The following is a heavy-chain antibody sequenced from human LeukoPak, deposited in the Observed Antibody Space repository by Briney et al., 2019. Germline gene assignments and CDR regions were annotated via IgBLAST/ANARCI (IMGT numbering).Heavy chain of an antibody. J-gene: IGHJ6*03. D-gene: IGHD5-18*01. Sequence: ASVKVSCKASGYTFTSYGISWVRQAPGQGLEWMGWISAYNGNTSYAQKLQGRVTITADESTSTAYMELSSLRSEDTAVYYCARGDSQYYMDVWGKGTTVTISS. CDR2: ISAYNGNT. CDR1: GYTFTSYG. V-gene: IGHV1-18*01. CDR3: ARGDSQYYMDV.